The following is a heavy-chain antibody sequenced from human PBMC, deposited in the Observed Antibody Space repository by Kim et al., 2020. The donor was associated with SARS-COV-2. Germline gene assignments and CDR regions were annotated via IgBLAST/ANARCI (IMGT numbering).Heavy chain of an antibody. CDR2: ISSSGSTI. CDR1: GFTFSGYE. Sequence: GGSLRLSCAASGFTFSGYEMNWVRQXPGKXXEXXSXISSSGSTIXYAXSXKGXFTIXRXNAKNSLYLQMNXLRXDDXAVYXCAXAGVYYDFWSGYLLGSDXWGQGTLVT. V-gene: IGHV3-48*03. D-gene: IGHD3-3*01. J-gene: IGHJ4*02. CDR3: AXAGVYYDFWSGYLLGSDX.